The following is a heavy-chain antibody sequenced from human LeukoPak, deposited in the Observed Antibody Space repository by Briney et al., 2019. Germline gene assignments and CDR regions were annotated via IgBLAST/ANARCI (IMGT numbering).Heavy chain of an antibody. D-gene: IGHD6-13*01. V-gene: IGHV4-4*02. CDR3: ARVAAGPSDY. J-gene: IGHJ4*02. CDR2: IYHSGST. Sequence: PSGTLSLTCAVSGDSITTSNWWNWVRQPPGKGLEWIGEIYHSGSTNYNPSLKSRVTISVDKPKNQFSLKLSSVTAADTAVYYCARVAAGPSDYWGQGTLVTVSS. CDR1: GDSITTSNW.